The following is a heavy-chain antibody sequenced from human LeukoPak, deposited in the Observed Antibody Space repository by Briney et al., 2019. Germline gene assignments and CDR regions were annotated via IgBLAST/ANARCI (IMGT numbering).Heavy chain of an antibody. CDR2: IYPGDSDT. CDR1: GYSFTSYW. Sequence: GESLKISCKCSGYSFTSYWIGWVRQMPGKGLEWMGIIYPGDSDTRYSPSFQGQVTISADKSISTAYLQWSSLKASDTAMYYCARHVFDYNDAFDIWGQGTMVTVSS. J-gene: IGHJ3*02. V-gene: IGHV5-51*01. D-gene: IGHD4-11*01. CDR3: ARHVFDYNDAFDI.